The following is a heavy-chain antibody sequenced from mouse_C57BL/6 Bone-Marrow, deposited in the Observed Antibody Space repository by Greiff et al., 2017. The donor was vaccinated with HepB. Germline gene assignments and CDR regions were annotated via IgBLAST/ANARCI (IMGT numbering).Heavy chain of an antibody. V-gene: IGHV5-9-1*02. J-gene: IGHJ4*01. CDR2: ISSGGDYI. CDR1: GFTFSSYA. D-gene: IGHD1-1*01. Sequence: DVMLVESGEGLVKPGGSLKLSCAASGFTFSSYAMSWVRQTPEKRLEWVAYISSGGDYIYYADTVKGRFTISRDNARNTLYLQMSSLKSEDTAMYYCTRDGTVVAEDAMDYWGQGTSVTVSS. CDR3: TRDGTVVAEDAMDY.